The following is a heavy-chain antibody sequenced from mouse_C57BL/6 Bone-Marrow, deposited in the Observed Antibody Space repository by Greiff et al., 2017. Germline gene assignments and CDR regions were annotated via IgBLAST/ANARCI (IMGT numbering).Heavy chain of an antibody. V-gene: IGHV1-39*01. J-gene: IGHJ4*01. CDR2: INPNYGTT. Sequence: VQLQQSGPELVKPGASVKISCKASGYSFTDYNMNWVKQSNGKSLEWIGVINPNYGTTSYNQKFKGKATLTVDQSSSTAYMQLNSLTSEDSAVYYCASGDLRPGYYAMDYWGQGTSVTVSS. CDR1: GYSFTDYN. CDR3: ASGDLRPGYYAMDY. D-gene: IGHD2-12*01.